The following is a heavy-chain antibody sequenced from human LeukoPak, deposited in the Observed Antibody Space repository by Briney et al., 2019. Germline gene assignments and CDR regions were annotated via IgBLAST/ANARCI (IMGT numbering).Heavy chain of an antibody. Sequence: PSETLSLTCAVYGGSFSAYYWSCIRQPPGKGLEWIGEINHSRSIHYNPSLESRLTISVDTSKDQFSLQLSSVTAADTAVYYCARRKYDYVWGNFRFFDSWGQGTLVTVSS. CDR3: ARRKYDYVWGNFRFFDS. J-gene: IGHJ4*02. CDR2: INHSRSI. V-gene: IGHV4-34*01. CDR1: GGSFSAYY. D-gene: IGHD3-16*02.